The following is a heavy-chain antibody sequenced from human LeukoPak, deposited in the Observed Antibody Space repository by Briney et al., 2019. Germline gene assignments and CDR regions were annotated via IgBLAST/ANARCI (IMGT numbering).Heavy chain of an antibody. CDR2: INPNSGGT. Sequence: ASVKVSCKTSGYTFTDYYIHWVRQAPGQGPEWMGWINPNSGGTNYAQKFQGRVTITADESTSTAYMELSSLRSEDTAVYYCARAPWDTAMVGCFDYWGQGTLVTVSS. CDR3: ARAPWDTAMVGCFDY. V-gene: IGHV1-2*02. D-gene: IGHD5-18*01. J-gene: IGHJ4*02. CDR1: GYTFTDYY.